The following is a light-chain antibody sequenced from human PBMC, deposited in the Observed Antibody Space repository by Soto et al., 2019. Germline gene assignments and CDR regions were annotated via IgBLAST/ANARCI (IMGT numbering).Light chain of an antibody. Sequence: EIVLTQSPCTLSLSPVERATLSFMASQSVGSDYLAWYQQKPGQAPRLLIYGASTRATGIPARFSGSGSGTEFTLTISSLQPDDFATYYCQQYDSYSTKFGQGTKVDIK. CDR1: QSVGSDY. CDR2: GAS. CDR3: QQYDSYSTK. V-gene: IGKV3-20*01. J-gene: IGKJ1*01.